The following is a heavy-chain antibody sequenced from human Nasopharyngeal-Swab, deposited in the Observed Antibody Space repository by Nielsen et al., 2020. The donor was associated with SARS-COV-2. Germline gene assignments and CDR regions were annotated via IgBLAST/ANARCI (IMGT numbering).Heavy chain of an antibody. J-gene: IGHJ4*02. CDR3: ARAYYFDS. CDR1: GFTFSSYW. V-gene: IGHV3-74*01. CDR2: IKSDGSST. Sequence: GESLKISCAASGFTFSSYWMHGVRQAPGKGLVWVARIKSDGSSTSYADSVKGRFTISRDNAKNTLFLQMNSLRAEDTAVYYCARAYYFDSWGQGTLVTVSS.